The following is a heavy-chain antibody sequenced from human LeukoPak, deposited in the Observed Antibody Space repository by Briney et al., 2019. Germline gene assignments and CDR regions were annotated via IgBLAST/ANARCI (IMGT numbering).Heavy chain of an antibody. J-gene: IGHJ5*02. D-gene: IGHD1-1*01. CDR2: KNRDGSGK. Sequence: PGESLRLSCAASGFTLSTYWMSWVRQAPGKGLEWVAKKNRDGSGKNYVEDVRGRFTISRDNAKNSLYLQMNSLRAEDTAVYYCARVQTGTTNWFDPWGQGTLVTVSS. V-gene: IGHV3-7*04. CDR1: GFTLSTYW. CDR3: ARVQTGTTNWFDP.